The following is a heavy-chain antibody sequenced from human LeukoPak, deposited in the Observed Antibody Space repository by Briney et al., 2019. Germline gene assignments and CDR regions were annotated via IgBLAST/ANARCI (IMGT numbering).Heavy chain of an antibody. CDR2: IYYSGST. V-gene: IGHV4-39*07. J-gene: IGHJ3*02. Sequence: PSETLSLTCAVSGGSISSNSYYWGWIRQPPGKGLEWIGSIYYSGSTYYNPSLKSRVTISVDTSKNQFSLKLSSVTAADTAVYYCARGGDYGAFDIWGQGTMVTVSS. CDR1: GGSISSNSYY. D-gene: IGHD4-17*01. CDR3: ARGGDYGAFDI.